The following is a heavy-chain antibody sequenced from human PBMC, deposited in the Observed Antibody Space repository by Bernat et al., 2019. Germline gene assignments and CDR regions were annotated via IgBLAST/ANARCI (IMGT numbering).Heavy chain of an antibody. J-gene: IGHJ3*02. CDR1: GYPISSGYY. V-gene: IGHV4-38-2*01. CDR3: ASHYSGSYWGEDDAFDI. CDR2: IFHSGPI. D-gene: IGHD1-26*01. Sequence: QVRLQESGPGLVKPSETLSLTCAVSGYPISSGYYWGWIRQPPGKGLEWIASIFHSGPIYYNPSLKSRVTISVDTSKNQFSLKLTSVTAADTAVYYCASHYSGSYWGEDDAFDIWGQGTMVTVSS.